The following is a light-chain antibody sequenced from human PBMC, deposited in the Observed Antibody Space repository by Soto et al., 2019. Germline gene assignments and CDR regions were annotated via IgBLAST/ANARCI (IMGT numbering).Light chain of an antibody. J-gene: IGKJ1*01. CDR2: KAS. CDR3: QQYNSYSWT. Sequence: DIQMTQSPSTLSASIGDRVTITCRASQSISSGLAWYQQKAGKAPKLLIYKASSLESGVPSRFSGSGSGTAFTLTISSLQPDDYATYYCQQYNSYSWTFGQGNKVEIK. CDR1: QSISSG. V-gene: IGKV1-5*03.